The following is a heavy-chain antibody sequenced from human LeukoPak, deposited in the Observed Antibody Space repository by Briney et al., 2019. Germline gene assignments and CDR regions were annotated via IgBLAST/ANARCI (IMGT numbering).Heavy chain of an antibody. J-gene: IGHJ4*02. CDR1: GYTFTSYD. CDR2: MNPNSGNT. CDR3: AREGRIAAAGSLGY. Sequence: ASVKVSCKASGYTFTSYDINWVRQATGQGLEWMGWMNPNSGNTGYAQKFQGRVTMTRNTSISTAYMELSSLRSEDTAVYYCAREGRIAAAGSLGYWGQGTLVTVSS. V-gene: IGHV1-8*01. D-gene: IGHD6-13*01.